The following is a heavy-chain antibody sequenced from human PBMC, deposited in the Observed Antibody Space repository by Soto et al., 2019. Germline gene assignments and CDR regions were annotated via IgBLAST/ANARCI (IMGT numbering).Heavy chain of an antibody. CDR1: GGTFSSYA. D-gene: IGHD2-8*01. Sequence: SVKVSWKASGGTFSSYAISWVRQAPGQGLESMGEMQPNFGTGNYAHKFQSRVTINGEESTSTAYVELTSLRPEDTAVDFCERVGVDYFGIDVWG. CDR3: ERVGVDYFGIDV. V-gene: IGHV1-69*13. CDR2: MQPNFGTG. J-gene: IGHJ6*02.